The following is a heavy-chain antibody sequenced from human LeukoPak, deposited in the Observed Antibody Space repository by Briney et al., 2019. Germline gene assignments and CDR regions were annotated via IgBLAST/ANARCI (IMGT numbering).Heavy chain of an antibody. J-gene: IGHJ3*02. Sequence: GGSLRLPCAASGFTFSSYGMSWVRQAPGKGLEWVSAISGSGGSTYYADSVKGRFTISRDNSKNTLYLQMNSLRAEDTAVYYASGHYDAFDIWGQGTMVTVSS. V-gene: IGHV3-23*01. CDR1: GFTFSSYG. D-gene: IGHD1-26*01. CDR3: SGHYDAFDI. CDR2: ISGSGGST.